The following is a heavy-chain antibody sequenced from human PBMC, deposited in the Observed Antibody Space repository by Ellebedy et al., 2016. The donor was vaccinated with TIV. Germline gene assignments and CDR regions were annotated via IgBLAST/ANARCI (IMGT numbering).Heavy chain of an antibody. CDR2: INGDGSTK. V-gene: IGHV3-7*03. D-gene: IGHD4-17*01. J-gene: IGHJ6*02. CDR1: RFTFSAYW. Sequence: GESLKISCAASRFTFSAYWMSWVRQAPGKGLEWVANINGDGSTKYYVDSVKGRFTISRDNGKNSLYLQMNSLRTEDTALYYCARDGAYGDYSPGYYGMDVWGQGTTVTVSS. CDR3: ARDGAYGDYSPGYYGMDV.